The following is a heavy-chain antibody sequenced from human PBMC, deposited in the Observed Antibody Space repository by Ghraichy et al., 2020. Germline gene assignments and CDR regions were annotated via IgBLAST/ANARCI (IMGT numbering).Heavy chain of an antibody. Sequence: GESLNISCVVSGFTLSSYAMSWVRQTPGKGLEWVSAISDSGGTTYSADSVKGRFTISRDNSKNTLYLQMNSLRAEDTAVYYCAKRCRDKNAFDIWGQGTMVTVSS. V-gene: IGHV3-23*01. D-gene: IGHD5-24*01. CDR2: ISDSGGTT. J-gene: IGHJ3*02. CDR3: AKRCRDKNAFDI. CDR1: GFTLSSYA.